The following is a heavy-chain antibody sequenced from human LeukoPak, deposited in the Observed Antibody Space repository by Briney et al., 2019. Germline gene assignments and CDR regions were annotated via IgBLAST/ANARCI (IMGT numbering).Heavy chain of an antibody. CDR2: IYYSGST. Sequence: KPSETLSLTCTVSGGSISSSSYYWGWIRQPPGKGLEWIGSIYYSGSTYYNPSLKSRVTISVDTSKNQFSLKLSSVTAADTAVYYCARDPAGAMMYYFDYWGQGTLVTVSS. J-gene: IGHJ4*02. CDR1: GGSISSSSYY. CDR3: ARDPAGAMMYYFDY. V-gene: IGHV4-39*07. D-gene: IGHD1-26*01.